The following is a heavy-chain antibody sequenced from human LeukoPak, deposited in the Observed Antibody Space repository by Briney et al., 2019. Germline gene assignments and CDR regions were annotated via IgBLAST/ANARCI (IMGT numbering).Heavy chain of an antibody. CDR1: GGSISSSSYY. CDR2: IYYSGST. V-gene: IGHV4-39*07. J-gene: IGHJ4*02. D-gene: IGHD3-3*01. CDR3: ASRSPLRFLEYYFDY. Sequence: SETLSLTCTVSGGSISSSSYYWGWIRQPPGKGLEWIGSIYYSGSTYYNPSLKSRVTISVDTSKNQFSLKLSSVTAADTAVYYCASRSPLRFLEYYFDYWGQGTLVTVSS.